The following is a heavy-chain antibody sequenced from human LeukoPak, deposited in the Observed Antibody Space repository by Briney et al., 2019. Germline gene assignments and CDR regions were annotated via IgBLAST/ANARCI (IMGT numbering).Heavy chain of an antibody. V-gene: IGHV3-53*04. CDR2: IFSGGTT. J-gene: IGHJ4*02. CDR3: ARGVLGYSYGFDY. CDR1: GFTVSSNY. Sequence: GGSPRLSCAASGFTVSSNYMSWVRQAPGKGLEWVSVIFSGGTTYYADSVKGRFTISRHNSENTLYLQMNSLRGEDTAVYYCARGVLGYSYGFDYWGQGTLVTVSS. D-gene: IGHD5-18*01.